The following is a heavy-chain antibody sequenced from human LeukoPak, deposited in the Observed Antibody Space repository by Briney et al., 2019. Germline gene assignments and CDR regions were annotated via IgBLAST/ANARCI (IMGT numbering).Heavy chain of an antibody. CDR1: GNYW. CDR3: VSFYETY. J-gene: IGHJ4*02. V-gene: IGHV3-74*01. CDR2: INSDGSWT. Sequence: GGSLRLSCAASGNYWMHWVRQAPGKGLVWVSHINSDGSWTSYADSVKGRFTISRDNAKNMVYLQMNSLRAEDTAVYYCVSFYETYWGRGTLVTVSS. D-gene: IGHD2/OR15-2a*01.